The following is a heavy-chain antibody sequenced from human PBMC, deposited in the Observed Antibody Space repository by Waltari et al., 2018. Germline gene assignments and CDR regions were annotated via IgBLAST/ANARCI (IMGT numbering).Heavy chain of an antibody. CDR1: GGSFSGYY. J-gene: IGHJ6*03. Sequence: QVQLQQWGAGLLKPSETLSLTCAVYGGSFSGYYWSWIRQPPGKGLEWSGEINHSGSTNYNPSLKSRVTISVDTSKNQFSLKLSSVTAADTAVYYCARGISGTGIAAAGTHSYYYYYMDVWGKGTTVTISS. CDR2: INHSGST. V-gene: IGHV4-34*01. CDR3: ARGISGTGIAAAGTHSYYYYYMDV. D-gene: IGHD6-13*01.